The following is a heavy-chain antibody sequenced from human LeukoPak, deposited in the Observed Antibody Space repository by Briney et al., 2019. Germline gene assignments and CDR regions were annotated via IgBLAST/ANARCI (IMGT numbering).Heavy chain of an antibody. D-gene: IGHD2-2*01. V-gene: IGHV1-18*01. J-gene: IGHJ4*02. CDR1: GYTFTRYG. CDR2: ISAYEGNT. Sequence: ASVKVSCKTSGYTFTRYGISWVRQAPGQGLEWMRWISAYEGNTKYAQKVQGRVSMTTDTSTSTAYMELRSLRSDDTAVYYCARDNAIIPAEIADYWGQGTQVTVSS. CDR3: ARDNAIIPAEIADY.